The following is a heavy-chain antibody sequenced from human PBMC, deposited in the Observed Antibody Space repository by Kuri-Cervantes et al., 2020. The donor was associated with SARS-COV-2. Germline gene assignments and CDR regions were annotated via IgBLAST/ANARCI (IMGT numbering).Heavy chain of an antibody. Sequence: GGSLRLSCKGSGYSFASYWIGWVRQMPGKGLEWMGIIYPGDSDTRYSPSFQGQVTISADKSISTAYLQWSSLKASDTAMYYCARGRNYKNYFDYWGQGTLVTVSS. D-gene: IGHD1-7*01. J-gene: IGHJ4*02. CDR2: IYPGDSDT. V-gene: IGHV5-51*01. CDR1: GYSFASYW. CDR3: ARGRNYKNYFDY.